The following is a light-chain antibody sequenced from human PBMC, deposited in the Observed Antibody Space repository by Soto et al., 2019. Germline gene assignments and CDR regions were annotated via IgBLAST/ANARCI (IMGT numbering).Light chain of an antibody. CDR2: DAS. J-gene: IGKJ5*01. V-gene: IGKV3-11*01. Sequence: ESLWTLSQARQSVAPGKSFALGGRGSQSVSSYLAWYQQKPGQAPRLLIYDASNRATGIPARFSGSGSGTDFTLTIRSLEPEDFAVYYCQQRSNGPRGTFGQGTRREIK. CDR1: QSVSSY. CDR3: QQRSNGPRGT.